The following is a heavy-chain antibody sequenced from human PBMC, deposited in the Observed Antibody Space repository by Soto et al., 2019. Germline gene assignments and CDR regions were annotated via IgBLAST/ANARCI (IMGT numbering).Heavy chain of an antibody. CDR1: GFTFRTYW. Sequence: EVQLVESGGGLVQPRGSLRLSCGASGFTFRTYWLSWVRQVPGKGLEWVANINQDGSEKNYVDSVKGRFTISRDNATNSLYLQMSSLRAEDAALYDCARDGSTSWYIYDYHGMDVWGQGTTVTVSS. V-gene: IGHV3-7*05. J-gene: IGHJ6*02. D-gene: IGHD6-13*01. CDR2: INQDGSEK. CDR3: ARDGSTSWYIYDYHGMDV.